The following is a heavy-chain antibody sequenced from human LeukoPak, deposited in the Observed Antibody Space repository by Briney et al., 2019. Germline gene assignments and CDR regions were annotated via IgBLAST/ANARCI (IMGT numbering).Heavy chain of an antibody. D-gene: IGHD2-8*01. V-gene: IGHV3-53*01. CDR1: GLTVSNTY. CDR3: ARCKLGSHFGY. CDR2: IYIGGSA. Sequence: GGSLRLSCADSGLTVSNTYMSWVRQAPGKGLEWVSVIYIGGSAYYGDSVKGRFTISRDSSENTVYLQMTSLRVEDTAVYYCARCKLGSHFGYWGQGTLVTVSS. J-gene: IGHJ4*02.